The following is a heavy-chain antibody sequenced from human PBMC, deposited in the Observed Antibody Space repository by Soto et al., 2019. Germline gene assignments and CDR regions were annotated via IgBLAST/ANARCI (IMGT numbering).Heavy chain of an antibody. CDR3: ARKEAAAGDY. J-gene: IGHJ4*02. V-gene: IGHV1-69*02. CDR1: GGTFSRYT. Sequence: QVQLVQSGAEVKKPGSSVKVSSKASGGTFSRYTISWVRQAPGQGLEWMGRIIPILGIANYAQKFQGRVTITADKSTSTAYMELSSLRSEDTAVYYCARKEAAAGDYWGQGTLVTVSS. CDR2: IIPILGIA. D-gene: IGHD6-13*01.